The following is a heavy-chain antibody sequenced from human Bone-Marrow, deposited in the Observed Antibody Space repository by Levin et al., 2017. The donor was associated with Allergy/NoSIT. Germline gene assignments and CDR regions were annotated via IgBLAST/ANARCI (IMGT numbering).Heavy chain of an antibody. J-gene: IGHJ4*02. CDR2: LSYDGTTE. V-gene: IGHV3-30*18. D-gene: IGHD2-21*01. CDR3: AKTGGDHHHPFDS. CDR1: GFTFENHG. Sequence: GGSLRLSCVGSGFTFENHGIHWVRQAPGKGLEWVSVLSYDGTTEYYADSVKGRLTMSRDNSRNTVYLQIQSLRADDTAVYYCAKTGGDHHHPFDSWGQGILVTVSS.